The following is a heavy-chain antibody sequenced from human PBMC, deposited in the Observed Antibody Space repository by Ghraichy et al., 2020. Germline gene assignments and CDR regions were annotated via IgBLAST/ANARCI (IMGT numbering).Heavy chain of an antibody. CDR1: GGSFSGYY. CDR2: INHSGST. CDR3: ARGHYDFWSGSAMDV. Sequence: GSLRLSCAVYGGSFSGYYWSWIRQPPGKGLEWIGEINHSGSTNYNPSLKSRVTISVDTSKNQFSLKLSSVTAADTAVYYCARGHYDFWSGSAMDVWGKGTTVTVSS. J-gene: IGHJ6*04. V-gene: IGHV4-34*01. D-gene: IGHD3-3*01.